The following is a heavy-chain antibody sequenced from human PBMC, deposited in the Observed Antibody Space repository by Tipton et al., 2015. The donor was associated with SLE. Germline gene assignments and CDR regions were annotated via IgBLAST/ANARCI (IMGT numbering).Heavy chain of an antibody. V-gene: IGHV4-30-4*01. CDR2: IYSRGTT. D-gene: IGHD3-10*01. CDR3: ARLFGWTRGFDY. J-gene: IGHJ4*02. Sequence: TLSLTCTVSGDSISSGDYFWSWIRQPPGKGLEWIGYIYSRGTTYYNPSLKSRVSISVDTSKNQFSLRVSSVTAADTAVYYCARLFGWTRGFDYWGQGTLVTVSS. CDR1: GDSISSGDYF.